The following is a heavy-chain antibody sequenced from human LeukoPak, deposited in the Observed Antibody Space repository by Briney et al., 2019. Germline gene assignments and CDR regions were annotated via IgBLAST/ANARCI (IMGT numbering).Heavy chain of an antibody. D-gene: IGHD6-19*01. CDR1: GFTFSSYG. Sequence: GGSLRLSCAASGFTFSSYGMHWVRQAPGKGLEWVAVISYDGSKKYYADSVKGRFTISRDNPKNTLYLQMNSLRAEDTAVYYCAKLAVAGTVDYWGQGTLVTVSS. CDR2: ISYDGSKK. J-gene: IGHJ4*02. V-gene: IGHV3-30*18. CDR3: AKLAVAGTVDY.